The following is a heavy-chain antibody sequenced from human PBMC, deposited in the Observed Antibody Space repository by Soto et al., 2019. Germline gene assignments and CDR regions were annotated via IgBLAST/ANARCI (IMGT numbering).Heavy chain of an antibody. Sequence: SETLSLTCTVSGGSISSGGYYWSWIRQHPGKGLEWIGYIYYSGSTYYNPSLKSRVTISVDTSKNQFSLKLSSVTAADTAVYYCARHLFLYFDGSPLDYFDYWGQGTLVTVSS. V-gene: IGHV4-31*03. CDR1: GGSISSGGYY. D-gene: IGHD3-9*01. CDR3: ARHLFLYFDGSPLDYFDY. CDR2: IYYSGST. J-gene: IGHJ4*02.